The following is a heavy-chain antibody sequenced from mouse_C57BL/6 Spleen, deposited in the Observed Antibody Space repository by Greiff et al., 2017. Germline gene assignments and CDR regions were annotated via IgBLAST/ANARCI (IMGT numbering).Heavy chain of an antibody. Sequence: EVKLQESGPGLVKPSQSLSLTCSVTGYSITSGYYWNWIRQFPGNKLEWMGYISYDGSNNYNPSLKNRISITRDTSKNQFFLKLNSVTTEDTATYYCARGCLTTYFDYWGQGTTLTVSS. CDR3: ARGCLTTYFDY. V-gene: IGHV3-6*01. CDR2: ISYDGSN. J-gene: IGHJ2*01. D-gene: IGHD1-1*01. CDR1: GYSITSGYY.